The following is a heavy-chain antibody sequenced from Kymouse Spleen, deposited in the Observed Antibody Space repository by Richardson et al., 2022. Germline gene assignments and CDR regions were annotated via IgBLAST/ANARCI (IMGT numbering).Heavy chain of an antibody. V-gene: IGHV2-70*d01. CDR1: GFSLSTSGMC. D-gene: IGHD2-2*02. CDR3: ARPPGYCSSTSCMAEQLVLL*L. J-gene: IGHJ4*02. CDR2: IDWDDDK. Sequence: QVTLRESGPALVKPTQTLTLTCTFSGFSLSTSGMCVRWVRQPPGKALEWLALIDWDDDKYYSTSLKTRLTISKDTSKNQVVLTMTNMDPVDTATYYCARPPGYCSSTSCMAEQLVLL*LLGPGNPGHRLL.